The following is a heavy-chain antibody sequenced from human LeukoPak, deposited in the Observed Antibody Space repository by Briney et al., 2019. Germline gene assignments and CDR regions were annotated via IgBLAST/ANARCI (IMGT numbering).Heavy chain of an antibody. CDR1: GASISNYY. CDR3: ARHRPEGSYPLDA. J-gene: IGHJ5*02. CDR2: IYSTGSP. Sequence: SETLSLTCTVSGASISNYYWSWLRQPPGKGLEWIGHIYSTGSPTYSPSLKSRVIMSADTSKNQFSLKVTSVTAADTAVYYCARHRPEGSYPLDAWGQGALVTVSS. V-gene: IGHV4-59*08.